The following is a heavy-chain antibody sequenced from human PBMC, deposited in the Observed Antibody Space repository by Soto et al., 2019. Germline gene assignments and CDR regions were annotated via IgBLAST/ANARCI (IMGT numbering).Heavy chain of an antibody. Sequence: GGSLRLSCAASGFTFSSYAMSWVRQAPGKGLEWVSAISGSGGSTYYADSVKGRFTISRDNSKNTLYLQMNSLRAEDTAVYYCAKDKVVHPDYGDYEFDYWGQGTLLTVSS. CDR1: GFTFSSYA. CDR3: AKDKVVHPDYGDYEFDY. D-gene: IGHD4-17*01. V-gene: IGHV3-23*01. J-gene: IGHJ4*02. CDR2: ISGSGGST.